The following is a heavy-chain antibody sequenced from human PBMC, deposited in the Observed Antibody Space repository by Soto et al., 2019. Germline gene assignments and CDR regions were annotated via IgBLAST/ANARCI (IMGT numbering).Heavy chain of an antibody. D-gene: IGHD3-16*01. CDR3: ATARLDTAALEY. CDR1: GFSFRSYA. Sequence: QVQLVESGGGVVQPGRSLRLSCAASGFSFRSYAMHWVRQAPGKGLEWVAVMSYDGSDKDYADSVKGRFTISRDNSKNTLYRQMSSLRAVDTAVYYCATARLDTAALEYWGQGTLVTVSS. V-gene: IGHV3-30-3*01. CDR2: MSYDGSDK. J-gene: IGHJ4*02.